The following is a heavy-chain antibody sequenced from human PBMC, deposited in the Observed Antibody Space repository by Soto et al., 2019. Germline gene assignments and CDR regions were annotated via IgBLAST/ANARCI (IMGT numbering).Heavy chain of an antibody. CDR3: ARDLGYCSGGSCTPLTIGHWFDP. CDR2: IYYSGST. J-gene: IGHJ5*02. CDR1: GGSISSVGYY. Sequence: PSETLSLTCTVSGGSISSVGYYWSWIRQHPGKGLEWIGYIYYSGSTYYNPSLKSRVTISVDTSKNQFSLKLSSVTAADTAVYYCARDLGYCSGGSCTPLTIGHWFDPWGQGTLVTVSS. D-gene: IGHD2-15*01. V-gene: IGHV4-31*03.